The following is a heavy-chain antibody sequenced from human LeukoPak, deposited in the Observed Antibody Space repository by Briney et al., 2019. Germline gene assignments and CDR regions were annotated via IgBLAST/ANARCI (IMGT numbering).Heavy chain of an antibody. D-gene: IGHD6-19*01. CDR1: GGSISGYY. V-gene: IGHV4-59*01. CDR2: IYYSGTT. CDR3: ARGDITVAGNFDS. J-gene: IGHJ4*02. Sequence: PSETLSLTCTVSGGSISGYYWSWIRQPPGKGLEWIGYIYYSGTTNYNPSLKSRLTISVDTSKNQFSLRLNSVTAADTAVYLCARGDITVAGNFDSWGQGTLVTVSS.